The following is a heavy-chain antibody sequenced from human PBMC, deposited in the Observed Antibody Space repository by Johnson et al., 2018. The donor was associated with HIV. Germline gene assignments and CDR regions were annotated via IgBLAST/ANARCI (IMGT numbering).Heavy chain of an antibody. Sequence: QMQLVESGGGVVQPGKSLRLSCAASGFTFSGYGMHWVRQAPGKGLEWVAVISYDGNNKYYADSVKGRFTISRDNYKNTLYLQMNSLRAEDTALYYCARGGLGYQNIHDPLDIWGQGTMVTVSS. CDR2: ISYDGNNK. V-gene: IGHV3-30*03. D-gene: IGHD2-2*01. J-gene: IGHJ3*02. CDR1: GFTFSGYG. CDR3: ARGGLGYQNIHDPLDI.